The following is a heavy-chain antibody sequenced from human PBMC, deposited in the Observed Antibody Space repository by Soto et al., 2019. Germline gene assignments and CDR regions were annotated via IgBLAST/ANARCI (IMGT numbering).Heavy chain of an antibody. Sequence: SETLSLTCAVYGGSFSGYYWSWIRQPPGKGLEWIGEINHSGSTNYNPSLKSRVTISVDTSKNQFSLKLSSVTAADTAVYYCARKRRCSSCNWFDPWGQGTLVTVSS. CDR2: INHSGST. CDR1: GGSFSGYY. V-gene: IGHV4-34*01. CDR3: ARKRRCSSCNWFDP. D-gene: IGHD6-13*01. J-gene: IGHJ5*02.